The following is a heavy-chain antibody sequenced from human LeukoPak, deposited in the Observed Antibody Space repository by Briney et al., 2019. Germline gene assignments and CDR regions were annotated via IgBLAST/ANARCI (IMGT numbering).Heavy chain of an antibody. CDR1: GYTFTSYD. CDR3: ARDLYDSSGYWLDY. Sequence: GASVKVSCKASGYTFTSYDINWVRQATGQGLEWMGWISAYNGNTNYAQKLQGRVTMTTDTSTSTAYMELRSLRSDDTAVYYCARDLYDSSGYWLDYWGQGTLVTVSS. D-gene: IGHD3-22*01. CDR2: ISAYNGNT. V-gene: IGHV1-18*01. J-gene: IGHJ4*02.